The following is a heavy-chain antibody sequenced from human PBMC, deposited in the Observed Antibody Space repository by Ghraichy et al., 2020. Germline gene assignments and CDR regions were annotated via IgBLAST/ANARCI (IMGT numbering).Heavy chain of an antibody. CDR3: ARGIFY. CDR2: IYHSGST. J-gene: IGHJ4*02. D-gene: IGHD2/OR15-2a*01. V-gene: IGHV4-38-2*01. CDR1: GYFISSGYY. Sequence: SETLSLTCAVSGYFISSGYYWGWIRQPPGKGLEWIGSIYHSGSTYYNPSLKSRVTISVDTSKNQFSLKLNSVTAADTAVYYCARGIFYWGQGTLVTVSS.